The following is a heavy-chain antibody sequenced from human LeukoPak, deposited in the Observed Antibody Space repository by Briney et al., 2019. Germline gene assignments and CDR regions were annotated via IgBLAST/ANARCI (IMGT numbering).Heavy chain of an antibody. CDR3: ARLVGVEYYCDSSGYYPNSFDY. J-gene: IGHJ4*02. D-gene: IGHD3-22*01. V-gene: IGHV4-39*01. CDR1: GGSISSSSYY. CDR2: IYYSGST. Sequence: PSETLSLTCTVSGGSISSSSYYWGWIRQPPGKGLEWIGSIYYSGSTYYNPSLKSRVTISVDTPKNQFSLKLSSVTAADTAVYYCARLVGVEYYCDSSGYYPNSFDYWGQGTLVTVSS.